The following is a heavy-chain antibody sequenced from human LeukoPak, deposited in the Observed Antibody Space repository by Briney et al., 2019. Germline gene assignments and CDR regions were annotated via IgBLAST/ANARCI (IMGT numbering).Heavy chain of an antibody. CDR2: ISAYNGNT. J-gene: IGHJ3*02. V-gene: IGHV1-18*01. D-gene: IGHD3-10*01. CDR3: ARDLEVLWFGELSTNHDAFDI. CDR1: GYTFTSYG. Sequence: GASVKVSCKASGYTFTSYGISWVRQAPGQGLEWMGWISAYNGNTNYAQKLQGRVTMTTDTSTSTAYMELRSLRSDDTAVYYCARDLEVLWFGELSTNHDAFDIWGQGTMVTVSS.